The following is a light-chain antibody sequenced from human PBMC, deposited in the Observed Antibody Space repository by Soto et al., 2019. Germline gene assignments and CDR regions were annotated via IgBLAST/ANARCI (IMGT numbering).Light chain of an antibody. CDR2: AAS. Sequence: DIQMTQSPSSLSASVGDRVTITCRASQSISNYLNWYQQKPGKVPKLLIFAASSLQSGVPSRFSGSGYGTDFTPTISSLQPEDFASYNCQQSYSTPLVTFGQGTRLEIK. J-gene: IGKJ5*01. V-gene: IGKV1-39*01. CDR1: QSISNY. CDR3: QQSYSTPLVT.